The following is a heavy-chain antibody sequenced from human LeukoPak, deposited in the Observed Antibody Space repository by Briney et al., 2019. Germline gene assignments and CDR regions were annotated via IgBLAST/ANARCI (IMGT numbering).Heavy chain of an antibody. CDR3: AREGAYSGTYYLDY. V-gene: IGHV6-1*01. D-gene: IGHD5-12*01. J-gene: IGHJ4*02. CDR2: TYYRSKWYD. Sequence: SQTLSPTCAISGDSVSSNRAAWNWIRQSPSRGLEWLGRTYYRSKWYDEYALSVKSRITIIPDTSKNHFSLQLNSVTPGDTAVYFCAREGAYSGTYYLDYWGQGTLVTVSS. CDR1: GDSVSSNRAA.